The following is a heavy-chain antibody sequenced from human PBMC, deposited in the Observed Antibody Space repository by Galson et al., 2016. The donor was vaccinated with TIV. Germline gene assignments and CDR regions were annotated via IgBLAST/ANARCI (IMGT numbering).Heavy chain of an antibody. Sequence: SLRLSCAASGLSVSDNYMTWVRQAPGKGLEWVALIDSDGSTIHADSVKGRFTVSRDNSKNMVYLQMNRLRPEDTAVNFCARERRHCGNECFLRYYYGMDAWGQGTTVTVSS. V-gene: IGHV3-66*02. J-gene: IGHJ6*02. CDR1: GLSVSDNY. CDR3: ARERRHCGNECFLRYYYGMDA. D-gene: IGHD2-21*01. CDR2: IDSDGST.